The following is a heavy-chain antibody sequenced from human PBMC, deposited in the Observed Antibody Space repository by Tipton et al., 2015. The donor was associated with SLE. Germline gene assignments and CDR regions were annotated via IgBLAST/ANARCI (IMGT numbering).Heavy chain of an antibody. CDR3: AREMGSHLDAFDI. CDR1: GFTFSSYG. CDR2: IWFDGSSE. V-gene: IGHV3-33*01. Sequence: SLRLSCAASGFTFSSYGMHWVRQAPGKGLEWVAVIWFDGSSEYYADSVKGRFTISRDNAKNTLYLQMNSLRAEDTAVYYCAREMGSHLDAFDIWGQGTMVTVSS. D-gene: IGHD3-16*01. J-gene: IGHJ3*02.